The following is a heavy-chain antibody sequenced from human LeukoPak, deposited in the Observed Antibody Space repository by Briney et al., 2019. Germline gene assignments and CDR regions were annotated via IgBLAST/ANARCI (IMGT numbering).Heavy chain of an antibody. CDR3: ARLHYGGNYGYYYYYMDV. D-gene: IGHD4-23*01. V-gene: IGHV4-39*01. CDR1: GGSISSSNYY. J-gene: IGHJ6*03. Sequence: SETLSLTCTVSGGSISSSNYYWGWIRQPPGKGLEWIASIYYTGSTYYNPSLKSRVTISVDTSKNQFSLKLSSVTAADTALYYRARLHYGGNYGYYYYYMDVWGKGTTVTISS. CDR2: IYYTGST.